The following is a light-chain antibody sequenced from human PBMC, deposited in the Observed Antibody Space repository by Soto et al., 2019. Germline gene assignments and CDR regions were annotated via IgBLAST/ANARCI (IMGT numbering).Light chain of an antibody. V-gene: IGKV1-39*01. Sequence: DIQMTQSPSSLSASVGDRVTITCRASETIASYVNWYQQRPGKAPKLLIYAASTLQSGVPSRFGGSGSGTDFTLTITSLQPEDFATYFCQQTYNPPRTFGQGTML. CDR1: ETIASY. J-gene: IGKJ1*01. CDR3: QQTYNPPRT. CDR2: AAS.